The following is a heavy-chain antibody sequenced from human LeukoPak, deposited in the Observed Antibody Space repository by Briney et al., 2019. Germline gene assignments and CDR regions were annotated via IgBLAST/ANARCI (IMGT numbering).Heavy chain of an antibody. V-gene: IGHV3-23*01. J-gene: IGHJ4*02. Sequence: GGSLRLSCAPSGFTFSTYATSWVRQAPEKGLEWVSAISGSGGSTSYADSVKGRFTISRDNSKNTLYLQMNSLRAEDTAVYYCAKVGESSGYGPGYYFDYWGQGTLVTVSS. CDR2: ISGSGGST. CDR1: GFTFSTYA. D-gene: IGHD3-22*01. CDR3: AKVGESSGYGPGYYFDY.